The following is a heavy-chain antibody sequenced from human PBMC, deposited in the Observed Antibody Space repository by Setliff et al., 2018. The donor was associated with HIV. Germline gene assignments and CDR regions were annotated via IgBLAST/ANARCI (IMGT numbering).Heavy chain of an antibody. Sequence: PSETLSLTCTVSGGSISSGSYYWSWIRQPAGKGLEWIGYIYYSGSTNYNPSLKSRATIAVDTSKNQFSLKLSSVTAADTAVYYCARVGDFYDTSGYYSVLDAFDIWGQGTMVTVSS. CDR3: ARVGDFYDTSGYYSVLDAFDI. V-gene: IGHV4-61*10. J-gene: IGHJ3*02. CDR1: GGSISSGSYY. CDR2: IYYSGST. D-gene: IGHD3-22*01.